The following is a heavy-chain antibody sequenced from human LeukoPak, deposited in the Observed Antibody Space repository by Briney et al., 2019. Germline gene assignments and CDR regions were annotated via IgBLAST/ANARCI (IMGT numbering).Heavy chain of an antibody. CDR2: ISWNGNNI. Sequence: GGSLRLSCTASGFKFGDYAIHWVRQVPGKGLEWVSGISWNGNNIGYADSVKGRFTISRDNAKSSIYLQMNNLRVDDTAFYYCAGEEWGLYGAGSFDYWGQGTLVTVSS. J-gene: IGHJ4*02. CDR3: AGEEWGLYGAGSFDY. D-gene: IGHD3-10*01. CDR1: GFKFGDYA. V-gene: IGHV3-9*01.